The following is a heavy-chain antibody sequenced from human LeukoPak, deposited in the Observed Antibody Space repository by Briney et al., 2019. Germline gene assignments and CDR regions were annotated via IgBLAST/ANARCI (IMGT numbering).Heavy chain of an antibody. CDR2: INPNSGGT. D-gene: IGHD6-13*01. V-gene: IGHV1-2*02. CDR3: VPAKVGAGAAQFAY. Sequence: ASVKVSCKASGYTFTAYYMHWVRQAPGQGPEWMGWINPNSGGTNYTQKFQGRVTMTRDTSISTAYMELSSLRSDDTAVYYCVPAKVGAGAAQFAYWGPGTLVTLST. J-gene: IGHJ4*01. CDR1: GYTFTAYY.